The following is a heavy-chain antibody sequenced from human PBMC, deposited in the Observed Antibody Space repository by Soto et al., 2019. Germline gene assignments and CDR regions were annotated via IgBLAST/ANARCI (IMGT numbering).Heavy chain of an antibody. D-gene: IGHD1-26*01. V-gene: IGHV4-34*01. Sequence: SETLSLTCAVYGGSFSGYYWSWIRQPPGKGLEWIGEINHSGSTNYNPSLKSRVTISVDTSKIQFSLKLSSVTAADTAVYYCAGFSSGTYLFDLWGQGTPVTVSS. CDR2: INHSGST. J-gene: IGHJ5*02. CDR3: AGFSSGTYLFDL. CDR1: GGSFSGYY.